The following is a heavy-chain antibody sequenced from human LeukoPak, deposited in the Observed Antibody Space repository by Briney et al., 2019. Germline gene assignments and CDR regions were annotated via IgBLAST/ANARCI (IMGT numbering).Heavy chain of an antibody. CDR2: IRYDGSNK. D-gene: IGHD2-2*01. Sequence: GGSLRLSCAASGFSFSNYGIHWVRQAPGKGLEWVAFIRYDGSNKYYADSVKGRFTISRDNSKNTLYLQMNSLRAEDTAVYYCAKDRPEYQLLSDYWGQGTLVTVSS. J-gene: IGHJ4*02. CDR1: GFSFSNYG. V-gene: IGHV3-30*02. CDR3: AKDRPEYQLLSDY.